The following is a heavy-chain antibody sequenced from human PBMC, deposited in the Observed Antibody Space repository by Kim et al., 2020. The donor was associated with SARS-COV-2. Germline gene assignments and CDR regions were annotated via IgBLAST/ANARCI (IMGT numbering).Heavy chain of an antibody. J-gene: IGHJ6*02. CDR1: GFTFGDYA. Sequence: GGSLRLSCTASGFTFGDYAMSWFRQAPGKGLEWVGFIRSKAYGGTTEYAASMKGRFTISRDDSKSIAYLQMNSLKTEDTAVYYCTRLDDYGDYPYYYYGMDVWGQGTTVTVSS. V-gene: IGHV3-49*03. D-gene: IGHD4-17*01. CDR2: IRSKAYGGTT. CDR3: TRLDDYGDYPYYYYGMDV.